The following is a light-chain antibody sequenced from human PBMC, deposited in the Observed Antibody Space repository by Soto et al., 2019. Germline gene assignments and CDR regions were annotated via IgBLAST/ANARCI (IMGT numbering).Light chain of an antibody. Sequence: QSVLTQPPSVSAAPGQKVTISCSGSSSNIGNNYVSWYQQLPGTAPKLLIYDNNKRPSGIPDRFSGSKSGTSATLGITGLQTGDEADYYCATWDSSLSAHWVFGGGTKLTVL. V-gene: IGLV1-51*01. CDR3: ATWDSSLSAHWV. CDR2: DNN. J-gene: IGLJ3*02. CDR1: SSNIGNNY.